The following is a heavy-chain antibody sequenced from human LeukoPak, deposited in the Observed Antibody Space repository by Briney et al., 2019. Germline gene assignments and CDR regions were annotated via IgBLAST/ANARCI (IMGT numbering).Heavy chain of an antibody. Sequence: PSETLSLTCTVSGDSISSYYWSWIRQPPGKGLEWIGYIDYSGSTNYNPSLKSRVTISVDTSKNQFSLKLSSVTAADTAVYYCARRVLLWFGELLYSYYMDVWGKGTTVTISS. V-gene: IGHV4-59*12. J-gene: IGHJ6*03. CDR2: IDYSGST. CDR1: GDSISSYY. D-gene: IGHD3-10*01. CDR3: ARRVLLWFGELLYSYYMDV.